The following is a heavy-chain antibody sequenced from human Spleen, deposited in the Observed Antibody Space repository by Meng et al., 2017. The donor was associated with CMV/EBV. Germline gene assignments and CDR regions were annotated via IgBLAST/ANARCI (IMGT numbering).Heavy chain of an antibody. J-gene: IGHJ4*02. CDR1: GFTFSSYG. D-gene: IGHD3-10*01. CDR2: IRYDGSNK. Sequence: GGSLRLSCAASGFTFSSYGMHWVRQAPGKGLEWVAFIRYDGSNKYYADSVKGRFTISRDNSKNTLYLQMNSLRAEDTAVCYCAKPRNYGSGFDYWGQGTLVTVSS. V-gene: IGHV3-30*02. CDR3: AKPRNYGSGFDY.